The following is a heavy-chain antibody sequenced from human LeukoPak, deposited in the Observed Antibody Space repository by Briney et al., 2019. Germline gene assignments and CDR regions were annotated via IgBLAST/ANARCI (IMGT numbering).Heavy chain of an antibody. D-gene: IGHD3-16*02. Sequence: PGGSLRLSCAASGFTFSSYGMSWVRQAPGKGLEWVSAISGSGGSTYYADSVKGRFTISRDNSKNTLYLQMTSLRAEDTAVYYCTRHRTASDNWGQGTLVTVSS. CDR3: TRHRTASDN. V-gene: IGHV3-23*01. CDR2: ISGSGGST. CDR1: GFTFSSYG. J-gene: IGHJ4*02.